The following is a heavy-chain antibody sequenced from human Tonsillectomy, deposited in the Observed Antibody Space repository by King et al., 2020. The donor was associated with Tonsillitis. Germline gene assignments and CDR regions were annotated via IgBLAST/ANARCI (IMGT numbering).Heavy chain of an antibody. V-gene: IGHV3-7*03. Sequence: DVQLVESGGGLVQPGGSLTLSCAASGFTFSKSWMSWVRQAPGKGPEWVAKIKEDGSQKYYVDSVKGRFTISRDNAKNSLYLQMHSLRAEDTAVYYCARTGDVAARRGRGQGTLVTVSS. J-gene: IGHJ4*02. CDR2: IKEDGSQK. CDR3: ARTGDVAARRG. CDR1: GFTFSKSW. D-gene: IGHD6-19*01.